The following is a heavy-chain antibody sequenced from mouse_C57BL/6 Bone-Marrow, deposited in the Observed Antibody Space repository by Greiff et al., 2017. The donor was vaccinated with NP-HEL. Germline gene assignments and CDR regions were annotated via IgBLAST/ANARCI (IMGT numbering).Heavy chain of an antibody. V-gene: IGHV2-9*01. D-gene: IGHD2-3*01. CDR3: AKNDEGRGY. CDR1: GFSLTSYC. Sequence: VKVVESGPGLVAPSQSLSITCTVSGFSLTSYCVDWVRQPPGKGLEWLGVIWGGGSTNYNSALMSRLSISKDNSKSQVILKMNSLQTEDTAMYYCAKNDEGRGYWGQGTTLTVSS. CDR2: IWGGGST. J-gene: IGHJ2*01.